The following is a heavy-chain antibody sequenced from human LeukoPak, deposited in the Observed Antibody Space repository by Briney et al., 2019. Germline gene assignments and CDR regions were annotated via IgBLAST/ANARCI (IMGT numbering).Heavy chain of an antibody. J-gene: IGHJ4*02. CDR1: GFTFSNYG. D-gene: IGHD6-13*01. Sequence: GGSLRLSCAASGFTFSNYGVHWVRRAPGKGLEWVAVIRYDGSTKYYADSVKGRFTISRDNAKNTLYLQMNSLRAEDTAVYYCARDLTAAAGFDYWGQGTLVTVSS. CDR3: ARDLTAAAGFDY. CDR2: IRYDGSTK. V-gene: IGHV3-33*01.